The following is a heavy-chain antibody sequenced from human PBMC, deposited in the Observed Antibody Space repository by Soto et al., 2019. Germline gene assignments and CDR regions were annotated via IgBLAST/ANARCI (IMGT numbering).Heavy chain of an antibody. CDR1: GFTFSSYG. CDR3: AKDLSPPPGFRDYGSATHTLPYYYGMDV. J-gene: IGHJ6*02. Sequence: GGSLRLSCAASGFTFSSYGMHWVRQAPGKGLEWVAVISYDGSNKYYADSVKGRFTISRDNSKNTLYLQMNSLRAEDTAVYYCAKDLSPPPGFRDYGSATHTLPYYYGMDVWGQGTTVTVSS. D-gene: IGHD3-10*01. V-gene: IGHV3-30*18. CDR2: ISYDGSNK.